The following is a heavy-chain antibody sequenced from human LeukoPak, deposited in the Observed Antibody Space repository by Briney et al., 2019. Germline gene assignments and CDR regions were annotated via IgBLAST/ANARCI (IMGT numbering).Heavy chain of an antibody. Sequence: ASVKVSRKASGYTFTGYFLHWVRQAPGQGLEWMGWINPSTGGTNSAQRFQGRVTMTRDTSISTAYMELTSLRSDDTAVYYCAGDTGSYLAFDIWGQGTMVTVSS. CDR1: GYTFTGYF. V-gene: IGHV1-2*02. J-gene: IGHJ3*02. CDR3: AGDTGSYLAFDI. CDR2: INPSTGGT. D-gene: IGHD1-26*01.